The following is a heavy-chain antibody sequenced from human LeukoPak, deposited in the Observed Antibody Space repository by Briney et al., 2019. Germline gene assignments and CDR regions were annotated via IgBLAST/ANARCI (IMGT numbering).Heavy chain of an antibody. J-gene: IGHJ3*02. Sequence: ASVKVSCKASGGTFTSYAISWVRQAPGQGLEWMGGIIPTFGTANYAQKFQGRVTITTDESTSTAYMELSSLRSEDTAVYYCASSYCSSTSCYTGAFDIWGQGTMVTVSS. CDR2: IIPTFGTA. D-gene: IGHD2-2*02. V-gene: IGHV1-69*05. CDR1: GGTFTSYA. CDR3: ASSYCSSTSCYTGAFDI.